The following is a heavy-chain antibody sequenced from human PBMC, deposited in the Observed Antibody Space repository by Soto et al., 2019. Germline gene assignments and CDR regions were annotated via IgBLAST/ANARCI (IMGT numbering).Heavy chain of an antibody. CDR2: IFWNDDK. CDR3: APNVVFYWYFDL. V-gene: IGHV2-5*01. Sequence: QITLNESGPTLVKPTQTLTLTCTFSGFSLTTNGVGVGWIRQSPGKALEWLAFIFWNDDKHYSPSLNSRLTITKDTSKNQVVLTMTNMDPVDTATYYCAPNVVFYWYFDLWGRGTLVTVSS. J-gene: IGHJ2*01. D-gene: IGHD2-15*01. CDR1: GFSLTTNGVG.